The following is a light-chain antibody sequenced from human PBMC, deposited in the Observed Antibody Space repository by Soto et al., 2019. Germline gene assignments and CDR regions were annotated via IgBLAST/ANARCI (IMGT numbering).Light chain of an antibody. V-gene: IGLV2-8*01. Sequence: QSALTQPPSASGSPGQSVTISCTGTSSDVGGYNYVSWYQQHPDKVPKLIIYEVNKRPSGVPDRFSGSKPGNTASLTVSGLQAEDEGDYYCTSYAGGNNVFGTGTKLTVL. J-gene: IGLJ1*01. CDR2: EVN. CDR1: SSDVGGYNY. CDR3: TSYAGGNNV.